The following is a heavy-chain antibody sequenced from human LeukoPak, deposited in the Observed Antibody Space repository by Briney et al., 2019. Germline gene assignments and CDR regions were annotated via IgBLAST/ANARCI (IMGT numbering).Heavy chain of an antibody. CDR1: GFGFSSYA. D-gene: IGHD3-9*01. V-gene: IGHV3-30*18. CDR2: ISYDGSNQ. J-gene: IGHJ4*02. CDR3: AKDHYVLRTFGWPRD. Sequence: GGSLRLSCAASGFGFSSYAMHWVRQTPGKGLEWLALISYDGSNQHYAPSVKGRFTISRDNAKNTVDLQMNSLRPEDTAVYYCAKDHYVLRTFGWPRDWGQETLVMVSS.